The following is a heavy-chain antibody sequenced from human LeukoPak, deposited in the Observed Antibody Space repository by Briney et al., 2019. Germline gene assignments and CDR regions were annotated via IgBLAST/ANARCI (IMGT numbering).Heavy chain of an antibody. CDR3: ARVGYSSSSTDY. Sequence: GGSLRLSCAASGFTFSNYWMSWVRQAPGKGLEWVANIKQDGSEKLYVDSVKGRFTISRDNAKNSLYLQMNSLRAEDTALYYCARVGYSSSSTDYWGQGTLVTVSS. CDR2: IKQDGSEK. CDR1: GFTFSNYW. V-gene: IGHV3-7*01. D-gene: IGHD6-6*01. J-gene: IGHJ4*02.